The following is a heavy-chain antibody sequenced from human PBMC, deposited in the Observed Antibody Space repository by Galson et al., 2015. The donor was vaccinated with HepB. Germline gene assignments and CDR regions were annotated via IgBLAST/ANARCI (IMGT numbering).Heavy chain of an antibody. V-gene: IGHV6-1*01. CDR2: TYYRSKWYN. Sequence: CAISGDSVSSNSAAWNWIRQSPSRGLEWLGRTYYRSKWYNDYAVSVKSRITINPGTSKNQFSLQLNSVTPEDTAVYYCARGYYYGSGSYYYDAFDIWGQGTMVTVSS. CDR1: GDSVSSNSAA. J-gene: IGHJ3*02. D-gene: IGHD3-10*01. CDR3: ARGYYYGSGSYYYDAFDI.